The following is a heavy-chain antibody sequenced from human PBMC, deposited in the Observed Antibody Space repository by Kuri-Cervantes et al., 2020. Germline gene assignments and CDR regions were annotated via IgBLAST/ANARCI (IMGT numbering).Heavy chain of an antibody. Sequence: LRLSCTVSGGSISSGDYYWSWIRQPPGKGLEWIGYIYYSGSTYYNPSLKSRVTISVDTSKNQFSLKLSSVTAADTAVYYCARHKPSSGFGELLRAFDIWGQGTMVTVSS. D-gene: IGHD3-10*01. CDR3: ARHKPSSGFGELLRAFDI. CDR2: IYYSGST. CDR1: GGSISSGDYY. V-gene: IGHV4-30-4*01. J-gene: IGHJ3*02.